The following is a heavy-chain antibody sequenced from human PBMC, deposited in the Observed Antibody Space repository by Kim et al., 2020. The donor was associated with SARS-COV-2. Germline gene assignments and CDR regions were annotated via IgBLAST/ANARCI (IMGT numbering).Heavy chain of an antibody. V-gene: IGHV3-30*03. CDR1: GFTFSSYD. Sequence: GGSLRLSCAASGFTFSSYDMHWVRQAPGKGLEWEAVISYDGSNKYYADSVKGRFTISRDNSKNTLYLQMNSLRAEDTAVCYCARRRRAMVTGWFDSWGQG. D-gene: IGHD5-18*01. CDR2: ISYDGSNK. CDR3: ARRRRAMVTGWFDS. J-gene: IGHJ5*02.